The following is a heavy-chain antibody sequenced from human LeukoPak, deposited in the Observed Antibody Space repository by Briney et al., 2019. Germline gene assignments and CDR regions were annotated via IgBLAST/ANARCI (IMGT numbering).Heavy chain of an antibody. CDR1: GFTFSSYA. CDR3: VRGVGPADTLLEDFDC. D-gene: IGHD2-2*01. CDR2: ISGSGGST. V-gene: IGHV3-23*01. Sequence: GGSLRLSCAASGFTFSSYAMSWVRQAPGKGLEWVSAISGSGGSTYYADSVKGRFTISRDNSKNTLYLEMNYLRADDTGLYFCVRGVGPADTLLEDFDCWGPGSLVTVSS. J-gene: IGHJ4*02.